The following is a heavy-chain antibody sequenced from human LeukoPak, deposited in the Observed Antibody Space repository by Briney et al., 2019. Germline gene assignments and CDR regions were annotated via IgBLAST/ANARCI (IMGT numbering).Heavy chain of an antibody. CDR2: ISASGSTT. D-gene: IGHD6-19*01. V-gene: IGHV3-23*01. CDR1: GFTSTDYA. Sequence: GGSLRLSCAASGFTSTDYAMGWVRQAPGQGLEWASTISASGSTTYYADSVRGRFTISRDNSKNTLSLQMSSLRAEDTAVYYCAKARTPYNSGFDYWGQGTLVAVSS. CDR3: AKARTPYNSGFDY. J-gene: IGHJ4*02.